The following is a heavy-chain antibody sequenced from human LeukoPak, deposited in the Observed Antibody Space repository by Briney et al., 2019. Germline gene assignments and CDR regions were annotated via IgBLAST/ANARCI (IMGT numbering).Heavy chain of an antibody. CDR3: ARSGFLPLLRPDYYYMDV. Sequence: SETLSLTCVVSGGSIDTTNYLWDWIRQSPGKSPEWIGNIYYTGGSQYNPSLQSRLTIFADTSKNHIFLRLKSVTAADSAVYYCARSGFLPLLRPDYYYMDVWGKGTTVTVSS. V-gene: IGHV4-39*02. J-gene: IGHJ6*03. CDR2: IYYTGGS. D-gene: IGHD3-10*01. CDR1: GGSIDTTNYL.